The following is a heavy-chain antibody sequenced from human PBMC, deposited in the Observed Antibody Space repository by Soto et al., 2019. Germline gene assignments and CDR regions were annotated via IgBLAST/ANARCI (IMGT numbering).Heavy chain of an antibody. CDR1: GGSLSSGGYY. CDR2: IYYSGST. J-gene: IGHJ4*02. V-gene: IGHV4-61*08. D-gene: IGHD1-1*01. Sequence: TSDTLSLTCTVSGGSLSSGGYYWSWNRQHPGKGLEWIGYIYYSGSTGYSPSLKSRVTISVDTSKNQLSLKLSSVTAADTAVYYCARDFSGDGYNSGFYDYWGRGTLVNVSS. CDR3: ARDFSGDGYNSGFYDY.